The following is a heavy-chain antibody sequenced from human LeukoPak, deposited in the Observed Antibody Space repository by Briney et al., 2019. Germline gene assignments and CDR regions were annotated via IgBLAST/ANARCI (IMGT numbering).Heavy chain of an antibody. CDR3: ARVNPTSSGFYAY. J-gene: IGHJ4*02. D-gene: IGHD3-22*01. CDR1: GFTFRSYG. Sequence: GGSLRLSCAASGFTFRSYGMHWVRQAPGKGLEWVAVIWYDGSNKYYADSVQGRFTISRDNAKNSLYLQMNSLRAEDTAVYYCARVNPTSSGFYAYWGQGTLVTVSS. CDR2: IWYDGSNK. V-gene: IGHV3-33*01.